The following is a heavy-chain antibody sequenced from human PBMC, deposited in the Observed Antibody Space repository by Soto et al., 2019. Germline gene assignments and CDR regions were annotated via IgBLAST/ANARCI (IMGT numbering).Heavy chain of an antibody. CDR1: GFTFSSYA. CDR2: ISYDGSNK. Sequence: QVQLVESGGGVVQPGRSLRLSCAASGFTFSSYAMHWVRQAPGKGLEWVAVISYDGSNKYYADSVKGRFTIPRDNSKNTLYLQMNSLRAEDPAVYYWARDFDYWGQGTLVTVSS. V-gene: IGHV3-30-3*01. J-gene: IGHJ4*02. CDR3: ARDFDY.